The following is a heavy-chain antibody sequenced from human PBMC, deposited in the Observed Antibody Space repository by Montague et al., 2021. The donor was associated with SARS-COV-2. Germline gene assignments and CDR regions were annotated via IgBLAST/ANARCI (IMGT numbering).Heavy chain of an antibody. D-gene: IGHD1-1*01. CDR2: TYYRSKWYN. J-gene: IGHJ6*02. CDR1: GDSVSSNSAT. Sequence: CAISGDSVSSNSATWNWVRQSPSRGLEWLGRTYYRSKWYNDYAVSVRGRVTINPDTSKNQFPLQLNSVTPEDTAIYYCTSGREGNYNVMDVWGQGTTATVSS. CDR3: TSGREGNYNVMDV. V-gene: IGHV6-1*01.